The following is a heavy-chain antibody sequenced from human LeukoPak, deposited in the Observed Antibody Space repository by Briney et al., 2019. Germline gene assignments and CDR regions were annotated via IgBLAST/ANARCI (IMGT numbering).Heavy chain of an antibody. CDR2: VYYTGST. J-gene: IGHJ4*02. CDR1: GGSISSNSYY. Sequence: SETLSLTCTVFGGSISSNSYYWGWIRQPPGKGLEWVGTVYYTGSTYYNPSLKSRVTISVDTSKNQFSLKLSSVTAADTAVYYCARLVRGIYDYFDYWGQGNLVTVSS. CDR3: ARLVRGIYDYFDY. V-gene: IGHV4-39*07. D-gene: IGHD3-10*01.